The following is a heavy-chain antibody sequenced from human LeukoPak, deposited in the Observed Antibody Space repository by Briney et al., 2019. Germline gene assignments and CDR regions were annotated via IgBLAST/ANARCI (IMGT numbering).Heavy chain of an antibody. CDR1: GGTFSSYA. Sequence: SVKVSCKASGGTFSSYAISWVRQAPGQGLEWMGRIIPILGIANYAQKFQGRVTITADKSTSTAYMELSSLRSEDTAVYYCARALPGQQLVHSDYWGQGTLVTVSS. CDR3: ARALPGQQLVHSDY. D-gene: IGHD6-13*01. V-gene: IGHV1-69*04. J-gene: IGHJ4*02. CDR2: IIPILGIA.